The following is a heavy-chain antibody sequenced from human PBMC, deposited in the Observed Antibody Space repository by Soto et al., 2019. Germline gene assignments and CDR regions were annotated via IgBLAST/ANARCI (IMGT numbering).Heavy chain of an antibody. CDR1: GLTFSTYG. J-gene: IGHJ4*02. CDR2: ISNDVRNI. CDR3: VKDSLGGMTPVFMPGPD. D-gene: IGHD2-2*01. Sequence: VQLVESGGGVVQPGKSLRLSCAASGLTFSTYGFHWVRQAPGKALEWVAVISNDVRNIHYAESVKGRFTISRDNSKNTLYLQMNSLRPNDTAVYYCVKDSLGGMTPVFMPGPDWGQGTLVTVSS. V-gene: IGHV3-30*18.